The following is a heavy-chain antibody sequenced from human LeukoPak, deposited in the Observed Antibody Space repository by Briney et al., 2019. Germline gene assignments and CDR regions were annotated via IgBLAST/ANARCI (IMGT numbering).Heavy chain of an antibody. V-gene: IGHV4-39*01. CDR1: GGSISSSTYY. Sequence: SETLSLTCTVSGGSISSSTYYWGWIRQPPGKGLEWIGSISYSGSTYYNPSLKSRVTISVDTSKNHFSLKLTSVTAADTAVYYCARHPLLDYDILTGGFDYWGQGTLVTVSS. J-gene: IGHJ4*02. D-gene: IGHD3-9*01. CDR2: ISYSGST. CDR3: ARHPLLDYDILTGGFDY.